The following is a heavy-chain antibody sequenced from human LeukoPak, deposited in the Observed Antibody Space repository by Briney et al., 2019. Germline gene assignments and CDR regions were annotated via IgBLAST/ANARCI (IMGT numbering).Heavy chain of an antibody. CDR2: INHSGST. Sequence: PSETLSLTCAVCGGSFSGYYWNWIRQPPGKGLEWIGEINHSGSTNYNPSLKSRVTISVDTSKNQFSLKLTSVTAADTAVYYCARDPFRSSFDSWGQGTLVTVSS. D-gene: IGHD1-26*01. CDR3: ARDPFRSSFDS. V-gene: IGHV4-34*01. J-gene: IGHJ4*02. CDR1: GGSFSGYY.